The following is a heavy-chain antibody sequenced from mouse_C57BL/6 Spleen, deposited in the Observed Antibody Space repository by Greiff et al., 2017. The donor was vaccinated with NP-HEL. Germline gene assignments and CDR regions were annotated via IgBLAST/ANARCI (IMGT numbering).Heavy chain of an antibody. CDR2: IDPSDSYT. D-gene: IGHD1-1*01. V-gene: IGHV1-50*01. Sequence: QVQLKQPGAELVKPGASVKLSCKASGYTFTSYWMQWVKQRPGQGLEWIGEIDPSDSYTNYNQKFKGKATLTVDTSSSTAYMQLSSLTSEDSAVYYCARSLITTVVRHYYAMDYWGQGTSVTVSS. J-gene: IGHJ4*01. CDR3: ARSLITTVVRHYYAMDY. CDR1: GYTFTSYW.